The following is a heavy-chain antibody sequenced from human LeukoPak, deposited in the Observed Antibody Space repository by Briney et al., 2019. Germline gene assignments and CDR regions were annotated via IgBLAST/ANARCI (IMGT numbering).Heavy chain of an antibody. Sequence: GGSLRLSCAASGFTFSSYGMHWVRRAPGKGLEWVAVISYDGSNKYYADSVKGRFSISRDNSKNTLYLQMNSLRVEDTAIYYCAKYSGDYFGDYWGQGNLVTVSS. CDR1: GFTFSSYG. D-gene: IGHD1-26*01. J-gene: IGHJ4*02. V-gene: IGHV3-30*18. CDR2: ISYDGSNK. CDR3: AKYSGDYFGDY.